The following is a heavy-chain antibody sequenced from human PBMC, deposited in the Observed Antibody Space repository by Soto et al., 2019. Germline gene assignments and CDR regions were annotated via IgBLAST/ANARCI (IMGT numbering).Heavy chain of an antibody. CDR3: ARGGVLRYFDWLLSYDMDT. CDR2: IIPILGIA. Sequence: GASVKVSCKASGGTFSSYTISWVRQAPGQGLEWMGRIIPILGIANYAQKFQGRVTITADKSTSTAYMELSSLRSEDTAVYYCARGGVLRYFDWLLSYDMDTWGQETTVTVS. CDR1: GGTFSSYT. D-gene: IGHD3-9*01. J-gene: IGHJ6*02. V-gene: IGHV1-69*02.